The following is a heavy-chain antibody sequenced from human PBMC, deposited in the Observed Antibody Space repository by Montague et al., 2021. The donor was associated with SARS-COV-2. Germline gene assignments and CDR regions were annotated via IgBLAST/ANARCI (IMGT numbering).Heavy chain of an antibody. V-gene: IGHV5-51*01. D-gene: IGHD5-24*01. CDR3: ARQVDGDGYTFPDAFDI. Sequence: QSGAEVKKPGESLKISCKGSGYSFTSYWIGWVRQMPGKGLEWMGIIYPGDSDTRYSPSFQGQVTISADKSISTAYLQWSSLKASDTAMYYCARQVDGDGYTFPDAFDIWGQGTMVTVSS. CDR2: IYPGDSDT. CDR1: GYSFTSYW. J-gene: IGHJ3*02.